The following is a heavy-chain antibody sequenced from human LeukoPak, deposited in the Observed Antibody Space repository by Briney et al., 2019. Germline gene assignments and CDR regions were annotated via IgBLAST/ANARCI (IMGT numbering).Heavy chain of an antibody. V-gene: IGHV3-21*01. J-gene: IGHJ6*03. CDR3: ARTTGTTAPMDV. D-gene: IGHD1-7*01. CDR1: GFTFSSYS. CDR2: ISSGSSYI. Sequence: GGSLRLSCAASGFTFSSYSMNWVRQAPGKGLEWVSSISSGSSYIYYADSVKGRFTISRVNAKNSLYLQMNSLRAEDTAVYYCARTTGTTAPMDVWGKGTTVTVSS.